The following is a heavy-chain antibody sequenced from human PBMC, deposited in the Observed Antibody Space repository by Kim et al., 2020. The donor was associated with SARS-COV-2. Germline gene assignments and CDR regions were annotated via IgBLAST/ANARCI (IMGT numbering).Heavy chain of an antibody. CDR1: GFTFSSYW. CDR3: ARDGYYYDSSGYYLYYYYGMDV. J-gene: IGHJ6*02. D-gene: IGHD3-22*01. V-gene: IGHV3-74*01. CDR2: INSDGSST. Sequence: GGSLRLSCAASGFTFSSYWMHWVRQAPGKGLVWVSRINSDGSSTSYADSVKGRFTISRDNAKNTLYLQMNSLRAEDTAVYYCARDGYYYDSSGYYLYYYYGMDVWGQGTTVTVSS.